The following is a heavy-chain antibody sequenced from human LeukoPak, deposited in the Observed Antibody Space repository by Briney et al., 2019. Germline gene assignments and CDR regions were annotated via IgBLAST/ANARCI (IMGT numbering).Heavy chain of an antibody. CDR3: AKDPMIVVVTSFDY. CDR1: GFTFSNYA. D-gene: IGHD3-22*01. Sequence: GGSLRLSCAASGFTFSNYAMSWVRQAPGKGLEWVSAISGSGGSTYYADSVKGRFTISRDNSKNTLYLQMNSLRAEDTAVYYCAKDPMIVVVTSFDYWGQGTLVTVSS. CDR2: ISGSGGST. V-gene: IGHV3-23*01. J-gene: IGHJ4*02.